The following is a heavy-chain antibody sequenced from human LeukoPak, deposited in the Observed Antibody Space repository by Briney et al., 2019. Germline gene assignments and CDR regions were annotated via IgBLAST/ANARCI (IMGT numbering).Heavy chain of an antibody. J-gene: IGHJ3*02. CDR3: AKGLMVRFLEWLLYGDAFDI. CDR1: GFTFSSYA. Sequence: PGGSLRLSCAASGFTFSSYAMSWVRQAPGKGLEWVSAISGSGGSTYYADSVKGRFTISRDNSKNTLYLQMNSLRAEDTAVYYCAKGLMVRFLEWLLYGDAFDIWGQGTMVTVSS. V-gene: IGHV3-23*01. D-gene: IGHD3-3*01. CDR2: ISGSGGST.